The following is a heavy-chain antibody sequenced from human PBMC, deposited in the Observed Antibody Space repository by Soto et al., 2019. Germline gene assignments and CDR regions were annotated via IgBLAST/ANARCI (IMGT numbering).Heavy chain of an antibody. V-gene: IGHV1-2*04. D-gene: IGHD1-26*01. CDR3: ARGLGIVGATTGDAFDI. CDR2: INPNSGGT. CDR1: GYTFTGYY. Sequence: QVQLVQSGAEVKKPGASVKVSCKASGYTFTGYYMHWVRQAPGQGLEWMGWINPNSGGTNYAQKVQGWVTMTRDTSISTAYMERSRLRSDDTAVYYCARGLGIVGATTGDAFDIWGQGTMVTVSS. J-gene: IGHJ3*02.